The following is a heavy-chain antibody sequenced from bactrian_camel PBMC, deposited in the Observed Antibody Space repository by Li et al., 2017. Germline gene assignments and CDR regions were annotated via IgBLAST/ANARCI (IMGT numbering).Heavy chain of an antibody. Sequence: DVQLVESGGGLVQPGESLRLSCVASGITFSRHDMSWVRQAPGKEVEWVAGITSLPSLFRAASYADSVKGRFSISKDDHKLNRYLQMDILKPEDTAMYFCVASAGSWAVRCGLRQSAYTYWGQGTQVTVS. CDR1: GITFSRHD. J-gene: IGHJ4*01. CDR3: VASAGSWAVRCGLRQSAYTY. CDR2: ITSLPSLFRAA. D-gene: IGHD2*01. V-gene: IGHV3S40*01.